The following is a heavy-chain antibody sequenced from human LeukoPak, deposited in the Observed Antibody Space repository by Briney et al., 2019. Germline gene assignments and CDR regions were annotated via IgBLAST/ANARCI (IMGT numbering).Heavy chain of an antibody. D-gene: IGHD2-2*01. J-gene: IGHJ5*02. CDR3: ARGYCSSTSSYVVSYNWFDP. Sequence: ASVKVSCKASGYTFTGYYIHWVRQAPGQGLEWMVWINPNSGGTNYAQNFQGRVTMTRDTSISTAYMELSRLRSDDTAVYYCARGYCSSTSSYVVSYNWFDPWGQGTLVTVSS. CDR1: GYTFTGYY. CDR2: INPNSGGT. V-gene: IGHV1-2*02.